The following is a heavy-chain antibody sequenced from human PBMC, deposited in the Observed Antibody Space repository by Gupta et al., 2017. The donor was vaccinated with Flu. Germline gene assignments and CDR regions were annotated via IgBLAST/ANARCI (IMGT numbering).Heavy chain of an antibody. D-gene: IGHD5-18*01. Sequence: EVQLLESGGGLVQPGGSLRLSCTASGFTFDNYAISWVRQALGEGLEWVSGISGSGGKTYYADAVKGRFTISRDNLKRTVYLQMDSLRAEDTAVYFCARACFGYSYGYGPFDCWGQGTLLTVSS. V-gene: IGHV3-23*01. CDR2: ISGSGGKT. J-gene: IGHJ4*02. CDR1: GFTFDNYA. CDR3: ARACFGYSYGYGPFDC.